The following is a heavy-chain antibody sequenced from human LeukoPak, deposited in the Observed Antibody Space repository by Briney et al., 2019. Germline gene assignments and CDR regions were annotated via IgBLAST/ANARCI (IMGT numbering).Heavy chain of an antibody. Sequence: SQTLSLTCTVSGGSISSGGYYWSWIRQHPGKGLEWIGYIYYSGSTYYNPSLKSRVTISIDTSKNQFSLKLSSVTAADRAVYYCARDRVRGAITYAGFDPWGQGTLVTVSS. J-gene: IGHJ5*02. CDR2: IYYSGST. V-gene: IGHV4-31*03. CDR1: GGSISSGGYY. D-gene: IGHD3-10*01. CDR3: ARDRVRGAITYAGFDP.